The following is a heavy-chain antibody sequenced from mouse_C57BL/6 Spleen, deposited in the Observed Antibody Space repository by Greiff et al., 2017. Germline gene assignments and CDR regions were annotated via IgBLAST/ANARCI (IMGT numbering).Heavy chain of an antibody. Sequence: QVQLQQPGAELVKPGASVKMSCKASGYTFTSYWITWVKQRPGQGLEWIGDIYPGSGSTNYNEKFKSKATLTVDTSSSTAYMQLSSLTSEDSAVYYCARSRDYYGSIYYVDYWGQGTTLTVSS. V-gene: IGHV1-55*01. CDR3: ARSRDYYGSIYYVDY. D-gene: IGHD1-1*01. J-gene: IGHJ2*01. CDR1: GYTFTSYW. CDR2: IYPGSGST.